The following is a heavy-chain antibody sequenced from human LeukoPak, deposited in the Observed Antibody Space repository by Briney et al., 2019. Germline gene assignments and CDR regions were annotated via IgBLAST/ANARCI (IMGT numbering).Heavy chain of an antibody. J-gene: IGHJ4*02. CDR2: ISGGGGNT. CDR3: ARSGGGEFDY. D-gene: IGHD3-16*01. CDR1: GLTFGRYA. Sequence: GGSLRLSCAASGLTFGRYAMSWVRQAPGKGLEWVSGISGGGGNTYYADSVKGRFTISRDNSKNTLYLQMNSLRAEDTAVYYCARSGGGEFDYWGQGTLVTVSS. V-gene: IGHV3-23*01.